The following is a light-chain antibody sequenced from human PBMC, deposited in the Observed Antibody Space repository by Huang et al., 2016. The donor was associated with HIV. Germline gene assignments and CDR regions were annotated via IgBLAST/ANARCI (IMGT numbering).Light chain of an antibody. Sequence: DIVLTQSPDSLAVSLGESATISCKSSQSVFYNSNKKNHLAWYQQKPGQPPKLLIYWASTRESGVPDRFSGSGSATDFNFTISSLQAEDVAVYYCQQYYITPFTFGPGTKLDF. J-gene: IGKJ3*01. CDR1: QSVFYNSNKKNH. V-gene: IGKV4-1*01. CDR2: WAS. CDR3: QQYYITPFT.